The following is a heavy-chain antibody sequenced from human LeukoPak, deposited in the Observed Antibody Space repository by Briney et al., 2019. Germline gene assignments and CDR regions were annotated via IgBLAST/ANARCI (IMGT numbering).Heavy chain of an antibody. Sequence: GGSLRLSCAASGFTFSSYGMHWVRQAPDKGLEGVAVIWYDGSNKYCADSVKGRFTISRDNSKNTLYLQMNSLRAEDMAVYYCAREKGYCSSTSCPLDYWGQGTLVTVSS. V-gene: IGHV3-33*01. CDR3: AREKGYCSSTSCPLDY. CDR1: GFTFSSYG. CDR2: IWYDGSNK. J-gene: IGHJ4*02. D-gene: IGHD2-2*01.